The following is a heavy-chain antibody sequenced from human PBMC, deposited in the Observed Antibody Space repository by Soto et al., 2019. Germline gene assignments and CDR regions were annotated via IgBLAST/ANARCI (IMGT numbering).Heavy chain of an antibody. D-gene: IGHD3-22*01. Sequence: GGSLRLSCAASGFSFSSYAMHWVRQAPGKGLEWVAVISYAGSNRYYADSVKGRFTISRDNSKNTLYLQMNSLRAEDTAVYYCARDGYCGSSGYYLPDYWGQGTLVTVSS. CDR1: GFSFSSYA. CDR2: ISYAGSNR. CDR3: ARDGYCGSSGYYLPDY. V-gene: IGHV3-30-3*01. J-gene: IGHJ4*02.